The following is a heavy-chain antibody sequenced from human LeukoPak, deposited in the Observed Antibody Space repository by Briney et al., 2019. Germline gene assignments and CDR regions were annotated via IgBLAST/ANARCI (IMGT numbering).Heavy chain of an antibody. CDR1: GYTFTSYA. CDR2: INTNTGNP. V-gene: IGHV7-4-1*02. D-gene: IGHD2-2*01. Sequence: ASVKVSCKASGYTFTSYAMNWVRQAPGQGLEWMGWINTNTGNPTYAQGFTGRFVFSLDTSVSTAYLQISSLKAEDTAVYYRARAFRGPAAIAPDRIYYFDYWGQGTLVTVSS. J-gene: IGHJ4*02. CDR3: ARAFRGPAAIAPDRIYYFDY.